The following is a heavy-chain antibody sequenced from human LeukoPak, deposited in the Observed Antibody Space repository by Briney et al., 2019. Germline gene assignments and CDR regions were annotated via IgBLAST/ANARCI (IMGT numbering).Heavy chain of an antibody. CDR1: GFTFSSYA. D-gene: IGHD3-22*01. Sequence: GPLRLSCAASGFTFSSYAMSWVRQAPWKGLEWVSAISGSGGSTYYADSVKGRFTPSRDNSKNTLYLQMNCLRAEDTAVYYCAKDLTMIVVASPDDAFDIWGQGTMVTVSS. CDR3: AKDLTMIVVASPDDAFDI. J-gene: IGHJ3*02. V-gene: IGHV3-23*01. CDR2: ISGSGGST.